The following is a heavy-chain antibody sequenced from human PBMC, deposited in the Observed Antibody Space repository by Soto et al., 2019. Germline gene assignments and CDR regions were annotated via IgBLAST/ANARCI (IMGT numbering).Heavy chain of an antibody. V-gene: IGHV3-30-3*01. CDR3: ARADY. J-gene: IGHJ4*02. CDR2: ISYDGSNK. Sequence: VQLVESGGGVVQPGRSLRLSCAASGFTFSSYAMHWVRQAPGKGLEWVAVISYDGSNKYYADSVKGRFTISRDNSKNTLYLQMNSLRAEDTAVYYCARADYWGQGTLVTVSS. CDR1: GFTFSSYA.